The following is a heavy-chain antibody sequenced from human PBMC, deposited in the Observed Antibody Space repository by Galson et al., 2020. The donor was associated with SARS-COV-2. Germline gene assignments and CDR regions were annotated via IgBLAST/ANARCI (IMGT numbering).Heavy chain of an antibody. CDR2: MNPNSGNT. D-gene: IGHD3-22*01. J-gene: IGHJ4*02. Sequence: ASVKVSCKASGYTFTSYDINWVRQATGQGLEWMGWMNPNSGNTGYAQKFQGRVTMTRNTSISTAYMELSSLRSEDTAVYYCARAFYDSSGYYYDPGDYWGQGTLVTVSS. CDR3: ARAFYDSSGYYYDPGDY. V-gene: IGHV1-8*01. CDR1: GYTFTSYD.